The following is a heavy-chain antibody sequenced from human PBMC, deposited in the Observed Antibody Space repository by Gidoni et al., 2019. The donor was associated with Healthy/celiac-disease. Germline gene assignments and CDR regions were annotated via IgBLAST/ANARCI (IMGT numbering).Heavy chain of an antibody. CDR2: IKQDGSEK. V-gene: IGHV3-7*03. CDR1: GFTFSSYW. D-gene: IGHD2-8*01. CDR3: ARECCTSPKRNHKVGMDV. J-gene: IGHJ6*02. Sequence: EVQLVESGGGLVQPGGSLRLSCAASGFTFSSYWMSWVRQAPGKGLEWVANIKQDGSEKYYVDSVKGRFTISRDNAKNSLYLQMNSLRAEDTAVYYCARECCTSPKRNHKVGMDVWGQGTTVTVSS.